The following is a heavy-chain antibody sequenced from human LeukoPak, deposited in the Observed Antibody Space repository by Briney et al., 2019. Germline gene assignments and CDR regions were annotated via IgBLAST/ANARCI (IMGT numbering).Heavy chain of an antibody. CDR1: GFTFSSYA. CDR2: ISGSGGST. Sequence: GGSLRLSCAASGFTFSSYAMSWVRQAPGKGLEWVSAISGSGGSTYYADSVEGRFTISRDNSKNTLYLQMNSLRAEDTAVYYCAKLGYCSSTSCYDAFDIWGQGTMVTVSS. D-gene: IGHD2-2*01. V-gene: IGHV3-23*01. J-gene: IGHJ3*02. CDR3: AKLGYCSSTSCYDAFDI.